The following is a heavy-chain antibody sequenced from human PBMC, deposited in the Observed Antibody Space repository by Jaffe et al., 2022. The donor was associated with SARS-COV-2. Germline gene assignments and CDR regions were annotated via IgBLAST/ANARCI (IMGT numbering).Heavy chain of an antibody. J-gene: IGHJ4*02. CDR2: IFNSGGT. CDR1: GGSSSSDGFY. Sequence: QVQLQESGPGLVKPSQTLSLTCTVSGGSSSSDGFYWNWIRQHPGKGPEWIGYIFNSGGTRYNPSLKSRVTISLDTSKNQFSLKLTSVTAADTAVYFCARGVTTIGDYFDTWGQGTLVTVSS. CDR3: ARGVTTIGDYFDT. V-gene: IGHV4-31*03. D-gene: IGHD3-16*01.